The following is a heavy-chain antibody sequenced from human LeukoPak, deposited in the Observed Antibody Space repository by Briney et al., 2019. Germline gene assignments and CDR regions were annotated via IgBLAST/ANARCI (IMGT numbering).Heavy chain of an antibody. Sequence: PSETLSLTCTVSGGSISDNNHYWGWIRQPPEKGLEWIGSIYNSGSAYNNPSLKSRVTISVDTSKNQFSLKLSSVTAADTAVYYCARGSEEMARRNNWFDPWGQGTLVTVSS. J-gene: IGHJ5*02. V-gene: IGHV4-39*07. D-gene: IGHD5-24*01. CDR3: ARGSEEMARRNNWFDP. CDR2: IYNSGSA. CDR1: GGSISDNNHY.